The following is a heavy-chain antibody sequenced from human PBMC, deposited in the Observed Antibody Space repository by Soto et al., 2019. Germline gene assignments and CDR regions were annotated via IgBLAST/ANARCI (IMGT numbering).Heavy chain of an antibody. CDR2: ISGSGGST. Sequence: GGSLRLSCAASGFTFSSYAISWVRQAPGKGLEWVSAISGSGGSTYYADSVKGRFTISRDNSKNTLYLQMNSLRAEDTAVYYCAKERTYYYDSSGYYVVYWGQGTLVTVSS. V-gene: IGHV3-23*01. CDR1: GFTFSSYA. D-gene: IGHD3-22*01. J-gene: IGHJ4*02. CDR3: AKERTYYYDSSGYYVVY.